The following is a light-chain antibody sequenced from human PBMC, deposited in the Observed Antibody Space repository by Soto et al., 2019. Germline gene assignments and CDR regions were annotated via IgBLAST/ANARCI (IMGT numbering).Light chain of an antibody. CDR2: RAS. CDR3: QQYNNWPRAT. CDR1: QSINSN. J-gene: IGKJ4*01. Sequence: IVMTQSPATLSVSLGERATLSCRASQSINSNLAWYQQKPGQAPRLLMFRASIRAAGFPARFSGSGSGTEFNITISSLQSEDSAVYYWQQYNNWPRATFGGGTKVEIK. V-gene: IGKV3-15*01.